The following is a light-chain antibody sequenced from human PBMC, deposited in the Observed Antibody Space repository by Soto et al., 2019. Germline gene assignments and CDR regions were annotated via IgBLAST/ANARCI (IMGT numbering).Light chain of an antibody. CDR3: QQRRNWGVIT. CDR1: QSVSSY. Sequence: EIVLTQSPATLSLSPGERATLSCRASQSVSSYLAWYQQKPGQAPRLLIYDASNRATGIPARFSGSGSGTNFSLPFSSLKPENFPFYYCQQRRNWGVITFGQGTRLEIK. J-gene: IGKJ5*01. CDR2: DAS. V-gene: IGKV3-11*01.